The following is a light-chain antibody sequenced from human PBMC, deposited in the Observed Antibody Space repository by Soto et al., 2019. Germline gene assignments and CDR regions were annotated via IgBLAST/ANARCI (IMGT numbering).Light chain of an antibody. CDR2: WTS. CDR1: QSVLYSSKNKNY. CDR3: QQYYSPPLT. V-gene: IGKV4-1*01. Sequence: DIVMTQSPDSLAVSLGERATIHCKSSQSVLYSSKNKNYLACYQQKPGQTPKLLIYWTSTRESVVPDRCSGSGAGTDFTLTSSSLQDEDVAVYYWQQYYSPPLTFGGGTKVEIK. J-gene: IGKJ4*01.